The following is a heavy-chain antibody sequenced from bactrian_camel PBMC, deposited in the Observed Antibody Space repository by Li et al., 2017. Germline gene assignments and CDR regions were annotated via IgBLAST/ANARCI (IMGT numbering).Heavy chain of an antibody. Sequence: HVQLVESGGGLVQPGGSLRLSCAASGFTHMSNFCMAWFRQAPGKQREGLASYAQHGSTTYADSVKGRFTISKDSAKNTMYLQMDSLKPEDTAKYYCAADYRATVCGGGWWLFARAPRYWGQGTQVTVS. V-gene: IGHV3S53*01. J-gene: IGHJ4*01. D-gene: IGHD6*01. CDR3: AADYRATVCGGGWWLFARAPRY. CDR2: YAQHGST. CDR1: GFTHMSNFC.